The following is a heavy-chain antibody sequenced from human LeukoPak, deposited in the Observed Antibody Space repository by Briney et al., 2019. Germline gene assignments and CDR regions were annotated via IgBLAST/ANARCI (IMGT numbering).Heavy chain of an antibody. D-gene: IGHD6-13*01. J-gene: IGHJ4*02. CDR1: GFSFSHFA. Sequence: GGSLRLSCAASGFSFSHFAMHWVRQAPGKGLEWVAVTSFDESEKKYADSVKGRFTISRDNSKNTLYLQMNSLRAEDTAVYYCARPILSGSAAADPFFDYWGQGTLVTVSS. CDR3: ARPILSGSAAADPFFDY. CDR2: TSFDESEK. V-gene: IGHV3-33*08.